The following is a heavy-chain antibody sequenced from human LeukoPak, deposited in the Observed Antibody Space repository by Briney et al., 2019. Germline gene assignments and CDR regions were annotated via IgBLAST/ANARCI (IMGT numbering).Heavy chain of an antibody. V-gene: IGHV3-23*01. Sequence: PGGSLRLSCAASGFTFSSYAMTWVRQAPGKGLEWVSTITNGGSTYYADSVKGRFTISRDNSKNTLYLQMNSLRAEDTAVYYCAKDLYLGSYGYFFDYWGQGTLVTVSS. CDR2: ITNGGST. J-gene: IGHJ4*02. CDR3: AKDLYLGSYGYFFDY. CDR1: GFTFSSYA. D-gene: IGHD5-18*01.